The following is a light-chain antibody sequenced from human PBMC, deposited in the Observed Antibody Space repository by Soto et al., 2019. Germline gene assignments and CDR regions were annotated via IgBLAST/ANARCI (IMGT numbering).Light chain of an antibody. CDR3: QQCGSSPVT. CDR2: GAS. CDR1: QSVSNNF. Sequence: EIVLTQSPGPLSLSPGERATLSCRAIQSVSNNFLAWYQQKPGQAPRLLIYGASIRATGIPDRFSGSGSGTDFTLTINRLEPEDFAVYYCQQCGSSPVTFGQGTRLEIK. J-gene: IGKJ5*01. V-gene: IGKV3-20*01.